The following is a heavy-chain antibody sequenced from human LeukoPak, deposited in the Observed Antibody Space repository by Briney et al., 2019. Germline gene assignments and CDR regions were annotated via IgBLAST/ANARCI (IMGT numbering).Heavy chain of an antibody. CDR3: TTLSYAAAPT. D-gene: IGHD2-2*01. V-gene: IGHV3-15*01. J-gene: IGHJ5*02. CDR1: GFTFSNAW. Sequence: GGSLRLSCAASGFTFSNAWMSWVRQAPGKGLEWVSRVRSETDGGTTDYAAPVQGRFTISRDDSKNTLYLQMNSLETDDTAVYYCTTLSYAAAPTWGQGTLVTVSS. CDR2: VRSETDGGTT.